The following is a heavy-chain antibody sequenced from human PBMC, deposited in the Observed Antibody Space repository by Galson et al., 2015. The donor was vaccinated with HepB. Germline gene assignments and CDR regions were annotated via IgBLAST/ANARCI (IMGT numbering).Heavy chain of an antibody. Sequence: SLRLSCAASGFTFSSYAMSWVRQAPGKGLECVSRISGSAAMTYYVDSVKGRFTISRDNSKKMLYLQMNSLRAEDTAVYYCAKFQGNRSPYDMDVWGQGTTVTVSS. D-gene: IGHD3-10*01. V-gene: IGHV3-23*01. CDR2: ISGSAAMT. CDR3: AKFQGNRSPYDMDV. CDR1: GFTFSSYA. J-gene: IGHJ6*02.